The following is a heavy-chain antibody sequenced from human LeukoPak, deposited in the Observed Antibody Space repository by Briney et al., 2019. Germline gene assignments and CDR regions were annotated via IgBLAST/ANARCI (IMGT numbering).Heavy chain of an antibody. J-gene: IGHJ4*02. Sequence: ASVKVSCKVSGYTFTIYGISWVRQAPGQGLEWMGWISAYNGNTNYAQKLQGRVTMTTDTSTSTAYMELRSLRSDDTAVYYCARDQQWLDPARHGFDYWGQGTLVTVSS. CDR3: ARDQQWLDPARHGFDY. D-gene: IGHD6-19*01. CDR2: ISAYNGNT. V-gene: IGHV1-18*01. CDR1: GYTFTIYG.